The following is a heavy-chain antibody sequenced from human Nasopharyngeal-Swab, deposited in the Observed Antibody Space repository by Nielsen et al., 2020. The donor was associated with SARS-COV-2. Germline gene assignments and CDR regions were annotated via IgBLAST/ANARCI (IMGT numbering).Heavy chain of an antibody. Sequence: SETLSLTCAVYGGSFSGYYWSWIRQPPGKGLEWIGEINHSGSTNYNPSLKSRVTISVDTSKNQFSLKLSSVTAAGTAVYYCARKFYYYYYYMDVWGKGTTVTVSS. CDR2: INHSGST. CDR1: GGSFSGYY. V-gene: IGHV4-34*01. CDR3: ARKFYYYYYYMDV. J-gene: IGHJ6*03.